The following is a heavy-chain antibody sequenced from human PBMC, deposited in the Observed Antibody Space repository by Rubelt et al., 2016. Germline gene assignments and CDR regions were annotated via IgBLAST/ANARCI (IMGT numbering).Heavy chain of an antibody. V-gene: IGHV3-48*04. D-gene: IGHD7-27*01. CDR1: GFTFNSYR. J-gene: IGHJ4*02. Sequence: PGGSLRLSCIASGFTFNSYRMNWVRQAPGKGLEWVSTIYDGGSPMYYADSVKGRFTISRDNAKNSLDLQMNSLRAEDTAVYYCARDLNWALDYWGQRTLVSDSS. CDR3: ARDLNWALDY. CDR2: IYDGGSPM.